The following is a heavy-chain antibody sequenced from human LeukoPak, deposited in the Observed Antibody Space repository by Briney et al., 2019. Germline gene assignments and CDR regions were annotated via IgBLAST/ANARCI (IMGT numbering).Heavy chain of an antibody. CDR3: AKNTYYYDSSGSDY. CDR2: ISGSGGST. J-gene: IGHJ4*02. CDR1: GFTFSSYA. V-gene: IGHV3-23*01. Sequence: GSLSLSCAASGFTFSSYAMSWVRQAPGKGLEWVSAISGSGGSTYYADSVKGRFTISRDNSKNTLYLQMNSLRAEDTAVYYCAKNTYYYDSSGSDYWGQGTLVTVSS. D-gene: IGHD3-22*01.